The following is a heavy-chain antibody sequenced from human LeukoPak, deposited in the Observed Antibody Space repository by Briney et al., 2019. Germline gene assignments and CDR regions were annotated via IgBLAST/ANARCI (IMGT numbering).Heavy chain of an antibody. CDR3: ARGAPERISSSTNYYFDY. CDR2: ISYDGNNK. D-gene: IGHD6-6*01. V-gene: IGHV3-30-3*01. CDR1: GFTFSSYA. J-gene: IGHJ4*02. Sequence: GGSLRLSCAASGFTFSSYAMYWVRQAPGKGLEWVAVISYDGNNKYYADSVKDRFTISRDDSKNTLSLQMNSLRAEDTAVYYCARGAPERISSSTNYYFDYWGQGTLVTVSS.